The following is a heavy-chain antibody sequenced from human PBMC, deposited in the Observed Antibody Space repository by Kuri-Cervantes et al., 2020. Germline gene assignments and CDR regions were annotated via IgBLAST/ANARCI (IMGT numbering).Heavy chain of an antibody. CDR1: GFTFSTYW. CDR2: IKEDGSEK. V-gene: IGHV3-7*01. Sequence: GESLKISCAASGFTFSTYWMSWVRQAPGKGLEWVANIKEDGSEKYYVDSVKGRFTISRDNAQNSLYLQMNSLRAEDTAVYYCARGLGYFDYWGQGTLVTVSS. CDR3: ARGLGYFDY. J-gene: IGHJ4*02. D-gene: IGHD4-11*01.